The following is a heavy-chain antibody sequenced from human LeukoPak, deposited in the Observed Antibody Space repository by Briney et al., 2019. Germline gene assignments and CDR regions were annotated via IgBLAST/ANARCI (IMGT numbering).Heavy chain of an antibody. Sequence: PSETLSLTCAVYGGSFSGYYWSWIRQPPGKGLEWIGEINHSGSTNYNPSLKSRVTISVDTSKNQVSLKLSSVTAADTAVYYCARKDEGLSFDPWGQGTLVTVSS. CDR2: INHSGST. D-gene: IGHD2-15*01. CDR1: GGSFSGYY. V-gene: IGHV4-34*01. CDR3: ARKDEGLSFDP. J-gene: IGHJ5*02.